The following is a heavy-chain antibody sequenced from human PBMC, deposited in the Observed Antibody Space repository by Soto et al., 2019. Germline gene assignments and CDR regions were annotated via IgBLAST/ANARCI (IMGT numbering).Heavy chain of an antibody. Sequence: GGSLRLSCAASGFTFSSYAMHWVRQAPGKGLEWVAVISYDGSNKYYADSVKGRFTISRDNSKNTLYLQMNSLRAEDTAVYYCARDLSIVVVEDYYYYGMDVWGQGTTVTVSS. CDR3: ARDLSIVVVEDYYYYGMDV. CDR1: GFTFSSYA. CDR2: ISYDGSNK. J-gene: IGHJ6*02. D-gene: IGHD2-15*01. V-gene: IGHV3-30-3*01.